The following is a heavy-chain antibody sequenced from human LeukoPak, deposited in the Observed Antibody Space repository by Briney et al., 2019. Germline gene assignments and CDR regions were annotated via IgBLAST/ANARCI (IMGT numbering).Heavy chain of an antibody. Sequence: PSETLSLTCIVSGGSVSSGTYYWTWIRQPAGKGLEWIGRIYTSGSTNFNPSLKSRVSISLDTSQNQFSLKVSTVTAADTAVYYCAREGAARNFDYWGQGILVTVS. V-gene: IGHV4-61*02. CDR1: GGSVSSGTYY. D-gene: IGHD6-6*01. CDR2: IYTSGST. CDR3: AREGAARNFDY. J-gene: IGHJ4*02.